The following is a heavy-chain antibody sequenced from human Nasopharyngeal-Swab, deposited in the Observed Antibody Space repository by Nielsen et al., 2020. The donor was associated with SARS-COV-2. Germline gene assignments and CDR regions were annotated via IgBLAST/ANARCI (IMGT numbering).Heavy chain of an antibody. V-gene: IGHV1-3*01. D-gene: IGHD6-19*01. Sequence: ASVKVSCKASGYTFTSYAMHWVRQAPGQRLEWMGWINAGNGNTKYSQKFQGRVTMTTDTSTSTAYMELRSLRSDDTAVYYCARAGIAVAAKNDYWGQGTLVTVSS. CDR3: ARAGIAVAAKNDY. CDR1: GYTFTSYA. J-gene: IGHJ4*02. CDR2: INAGNGNT.